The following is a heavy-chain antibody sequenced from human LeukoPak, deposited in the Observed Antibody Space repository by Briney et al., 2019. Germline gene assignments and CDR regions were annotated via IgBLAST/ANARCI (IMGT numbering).Heavy chain of an antibody. V-gene: IGHV1-69*05. D-gene: IGHD3-3*01. CDR3: ARDRDFWSRYLFDY. CDR2: IIPIFGTA. J-gene: IGHJ4*02. Sequence: SVKVSCKASGGTFSSYAISWVRQAPGQELEWMGRIIPIFGTANHAQKFQGRVTMTTDESTSTAYMELSSLRSEDTAVYYCARDRDFWSRYLFDYWGQGTLVTVSS. CDR1: GGTFSSYA.